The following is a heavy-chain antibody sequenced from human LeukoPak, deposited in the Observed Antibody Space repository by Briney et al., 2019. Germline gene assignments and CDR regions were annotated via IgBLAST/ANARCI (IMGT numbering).Heavy chain of an antibody. J-gene: IGHJ4*02. D-gene: IGHD3-22*01. Sequence: GGSLRLSCAAPGFTFSSYWMSWVRQAPGKGLEWVANIKQDGSEKYYVDSVKGRFTISRDNAKNSLYLQMNSLRAEDTAVYYCAREGYSGYYDSSGYPKYYFDYWGQGTLVTVSS. CDR2: IKQDGSEK. CDR3: AREGYSGYYDSSGYPKYYFDY. CDR1: GFTFSSYW. V-gene: IGHV3-7*01.